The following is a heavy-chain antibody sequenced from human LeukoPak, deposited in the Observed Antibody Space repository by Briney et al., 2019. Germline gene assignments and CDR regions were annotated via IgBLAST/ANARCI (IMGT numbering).Heavy chain of an antibody. CDR2: IYPGDSGP. D-gene: IGHD1-26*01. Sequence: LGESLKISCKVSGYSFTSYCIGWVRQMPGKGLEWMGIIYPGDSGPTYSPSFQGQVTISVDKSINIAYLQWSSLQASDTAMYYCGMSGDRVPLQDDVFDVWGQGTMVTVST. J-gene: IGHJ3*01. CDR1: GYSFTSYC. CDR3: GMSGDRVPLQDDVFDV. V-gene: IGHV5-51*01.